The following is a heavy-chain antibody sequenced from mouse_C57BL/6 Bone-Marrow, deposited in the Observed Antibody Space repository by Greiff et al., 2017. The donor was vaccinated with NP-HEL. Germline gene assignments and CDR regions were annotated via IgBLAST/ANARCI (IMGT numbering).Heavy chain of an antibody. J-gene: IGHJ2*01. CDR2: INPYNGGT. Sequence: VQLQQSGPVLVKPGASVKMSCKASGYTFTDYYMNWVKQSHGKSLEWIGVINPYNGGTSYNQKFKGKATLTVDKSSSTAYMELNSLTSEDSAVYYCASPRYYYGSSLYYFDDWGQGTTLTVSS. D-gene: IGHD1-1*01. CDR3: ASPRYYYGSSLYYFDD. V-gene: IGHV1-19*01. CDR1: GYTFTDYY.